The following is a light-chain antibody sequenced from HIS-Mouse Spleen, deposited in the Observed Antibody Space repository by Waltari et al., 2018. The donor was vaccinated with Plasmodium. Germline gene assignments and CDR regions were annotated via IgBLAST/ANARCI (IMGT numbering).Light chain of an antibody. CDR1: SSDVGGYNY. CDR2: EVS. V-gene: IGLV2-8*01. Sequence: QSALTQPPSASGSPGQSVTISCPGTSSDVGGYNYVSWYQQRPGKAPKLMIYEVSKRPSGVPDRFSGSKSGNTASLTVSGLQAEDEADYYCSSYAGSNNLVFGGGTKLTVL. J-gene: IGLJ2*01. CDR3: SSYAGSNNLV.